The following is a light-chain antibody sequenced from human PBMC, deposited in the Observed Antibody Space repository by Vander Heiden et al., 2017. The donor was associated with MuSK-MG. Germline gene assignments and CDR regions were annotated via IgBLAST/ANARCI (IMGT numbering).Light chain of an antibody. CDR2: GAS. CDR1: QSVSSN. CDR3: QQHNNWPPIT. J-gene: IGKJ5*01. Sequence: EIVMTQSPATLSVSPGERATLSCRASQSVSSNLAWYQQKPGQAPRLLIYGASTRGTGIPARFSGSGYGTEVTLTISSRQSEDFAVYYCQQHNNWPPITFGQGTLMEIK. V-gene: IGKV3-15*01.